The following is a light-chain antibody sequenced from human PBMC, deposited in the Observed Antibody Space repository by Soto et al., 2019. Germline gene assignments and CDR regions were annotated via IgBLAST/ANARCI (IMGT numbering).Light chain of an antibody. CDR1: SGYNNYA. V-gene: IGLV4-69*01. Sequence: QSVLTQSPSASASLGASVKLTCTLSSGYNNYAIAWHQQQPEKGPRYLMKVNSDGSHSKGDGIPDRFSGSSSGAERYLTISSLQSEDEADYYCQTWGTGSWVFGGGTKLTVL. CDR2: VNSDGSH. J-gene: IGLJ3*02. CDR3: QTWGTGSWV.